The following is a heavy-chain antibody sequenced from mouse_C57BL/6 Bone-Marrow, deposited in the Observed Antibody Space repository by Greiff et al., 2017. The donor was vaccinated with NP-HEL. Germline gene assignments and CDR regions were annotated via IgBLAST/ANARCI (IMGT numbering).Heavy chain of an antibody. V-gene: IGHV1-64*01. CDR3: ADGTYLDY. J-gene: IGHJ2*01. Sequence: QVQLQQPGAELVKPGASVKLSCKASGYTFTSYWMHWVKQRPGQGLEWIGMIHPNSGSTNYNEKFNSKATLTVDKSSSTAYMQLSSLTSEDSAAYYCADGTYLDYWGQGTTLTVSS. D-gene: IGHD4-1*01. CDR2: IHPNSGST. CDR1: GYTFTSYW.